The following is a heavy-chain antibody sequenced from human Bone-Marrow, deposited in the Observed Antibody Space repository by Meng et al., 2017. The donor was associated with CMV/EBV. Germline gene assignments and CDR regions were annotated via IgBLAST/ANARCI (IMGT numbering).Heavy chain of an antibody. CDR1: GFSFTASGEG. D-gene: IGHD2-8*01. V-gene: IGHV2-5*01. J-gene: IGHJ4*02. CDR2: IYWNGDK. CDR3: ARKALDGYDLYPNPPIFDH. Sequence: SGPTLVQPTQTVTLTCSFSGFSFTASGEGVGWIRQPPGKALEWLAFIYWNGDKRHSPSLDGRLTITKDTHKNQVVLTLTNMGPADTATYFCARKALDGYDLYPNPPIFDHWGQGALVTVSS.